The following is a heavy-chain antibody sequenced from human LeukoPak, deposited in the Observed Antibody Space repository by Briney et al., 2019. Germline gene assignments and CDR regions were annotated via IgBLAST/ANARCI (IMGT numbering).Heavy chain of an antibody. CDR1: GFTFSNYG. D-gene: IGHD2-15*01. J-gene: IGHJ6*02. V-gene: IGHV3-30*04. CDR3: ARDLVECGGGSCPTQGAYGMDV. CDR2: ISYDGSDK. Sequence: PGGSLRLSCAASGFTFSNYGMHWVRQAPGKGLEWVAVISYDGSDKNYADYVKGRFTISRDNSENTLYLQMNRLRVEDTAVYYCARDLVECGGGSCPTQGAYGMDVWGQGTTVTISS.